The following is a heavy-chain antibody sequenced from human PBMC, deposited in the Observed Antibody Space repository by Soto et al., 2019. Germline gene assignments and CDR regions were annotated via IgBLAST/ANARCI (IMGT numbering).Heavy chain of an antibody. CDR2: IKSKTDGGPT. V-gene: IGHV3-15*07. CDR3: TTVIGPSGCSGGSCYWTQDT. Sequence: GGSLRLSCAASGFTFSNAWMNWVRQAPGKGLEWVGRIKSKTDGGPTDYAAPVKGRFTISRDDSKNTLYLQMNSLKTEDTAVYYCTTVIGPSGCSGGSCYWTQDTWGQGTLVTVSS. D-gene: IGHD2-15*01. CDR1: GFTFSNAW. J-gene: IGHJ5*02.